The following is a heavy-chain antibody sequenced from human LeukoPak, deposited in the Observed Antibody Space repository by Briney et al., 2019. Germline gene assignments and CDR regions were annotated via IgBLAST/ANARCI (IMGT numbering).Heavy chain of an antibody. V-gene: IGHV1-46*01. D-gene: IGHD3-3*01. Sequence: ASVKVSCKASGYTFTSYYMHWVRQAPGQGLEWMGIINPSGGSTSYAQKFQGRVTMTRDMSTSTVYMELSSLRSEDTAVYYCARGSPLRFLEWLSEEGFDPWGQGTLVTVSS. CDR1: GYTFTSYY. CDR2: INPSGGST. J-gene: IGHJ5*02. CDR3: ARGSPLRFLEWLSEEGFDP.